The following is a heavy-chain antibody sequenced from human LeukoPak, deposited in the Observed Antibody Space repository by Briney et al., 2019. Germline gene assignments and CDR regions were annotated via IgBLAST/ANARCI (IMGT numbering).Heavy chain of an antibody. CDR3: ARGAPYGYCSSTSCYWADDAFDI. J-gene: IGHJ3*02. V-gene: IGHV1-2*02. Sequence: GASVKVSCKASGYAFTGYYMHWVGPAPGQGGEWMGWINPNSGGTNYTQKFQGRLTMTRDTSISTAYMELSRLRSDDTAVYYCARGAPYGYCSSTSCYWADDAFDIWGQGTMVTVSS. D-gene: IGHD2-2*03. CDR1: GYAFTGYY. CDR2: INPNSGGT.